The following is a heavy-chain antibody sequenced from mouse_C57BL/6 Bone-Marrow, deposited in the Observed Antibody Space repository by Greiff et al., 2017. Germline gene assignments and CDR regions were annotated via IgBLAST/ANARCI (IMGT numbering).Heavy chain of an antibody. J-gene: IGHJ3*01. V-gene: IGHV1-81*01. CDR1: GYTFTSYG. D-gene: IGHD2-1*01. CDR2: IYPRSGNT. CDR3: ARRGDLLWYPWFAY. Sequence: QVQLKESGAELARPGASVKLSCKASGYTFTSYGISWVKQRTGQGLEWIGEIYPRSGNTYYNEKFKGKATLTADKSSSTVYMELRILTSEDSAVYFCARRGDLLWYPWFAYWGQGTLVTVSA.